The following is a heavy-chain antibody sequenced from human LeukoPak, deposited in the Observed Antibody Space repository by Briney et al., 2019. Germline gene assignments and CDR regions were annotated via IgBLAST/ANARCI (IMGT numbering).Heavy chain of an antibody. CDR3: ARAPYSGLWFGELSNWFDP. J-gene: IGHJ5*02. Sequence: SETLSLTCAVYGGSFSGYYWSWIRQPPGKGLEWIGEINHSGSTNYNPSLKSRVTISVDTSKNQFSLKLSSVAAADTAVYYCARAPYSGLWFGELSNWFDPWGQGTLVTVSS. V-gene: IGHV4-34*01. CDR2: INHSGST. D-gene: IGHD3-10*01. CDR1: GGSFSGYY.